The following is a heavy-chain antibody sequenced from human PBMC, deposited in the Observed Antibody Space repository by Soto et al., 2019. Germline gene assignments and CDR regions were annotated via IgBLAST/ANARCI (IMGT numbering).Heavy chain of an antibody. V-gene: IGHV3-30*18. D-gene: IGHD5-12*01. CDR1: GFTFSSYG. CDR3: AKDHPGYTALSGYGALDY. J-gene: IGHJ4*02. CDR2: ISYVGSNK. Sequence: QVQLVESGGGVVQPGRSLRLSCAASGFTFSSYGMHWVRQAPGKGLEWVAVISYVGSNKYYADSVKGRFTISRDNYKNTQYLQMNSLRAEDTAVYYCAKDHPGYTALSGYGALDYWGQGTLVTVSS.